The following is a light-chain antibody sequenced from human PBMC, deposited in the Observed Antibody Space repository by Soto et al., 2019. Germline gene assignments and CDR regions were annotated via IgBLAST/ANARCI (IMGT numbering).Light chain of an antibody. CDR2: EVS. CDR1: SSDVGGYNY. V-gene: IGLV2-8*01. CDR3: SSYAGSNNLGV. Sequence: QSALTQPPSASGSPGQSVTISCTGTSSDVGGYNYVSWYQQHPGKAPKLMISEVSKRPSGVPDRFSGSKSANTASLTVSGLQDEDEADYYCSSYAGSNNLGVFGTGTKVTVL. J-gene: IGLJ1*01.